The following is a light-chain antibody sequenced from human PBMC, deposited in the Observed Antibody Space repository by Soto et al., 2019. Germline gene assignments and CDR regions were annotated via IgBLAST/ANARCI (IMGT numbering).Light chain of an antibody. CDR3: MQRLQLPYT. J-gene: IGKJ2*01. V-gene: IGKV2D-29*01. CDR2: QVS. Sequence: DIVVTQTPLSLSVTPGQPASISCKSGQSLVHTDGKTYLFWYLQKPGQPPQPLIYQVSNRFSGVPERFSGSGSGTDFTLKISRMEAEDVGVYYCMQRLQLPYTFGPGTNLEIK. CDR1: QSLVHTDGKTY.